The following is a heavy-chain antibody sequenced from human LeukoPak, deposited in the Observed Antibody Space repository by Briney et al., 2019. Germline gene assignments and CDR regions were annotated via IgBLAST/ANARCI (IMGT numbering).Heavy chain of an antibody. V-gene: IGHV4-39*01. CDR1: GGSISSSSYY. CDR3: ARRLRPKNQYSSSFVRGVGYYFDY. CDR2: IYYSGST. D-gene: IGHD6-13*01. Sequence: SETLSLTCTVSGGSISSSSYYWGWIRQPPGKGLEWIGSIYYSGSTYYNPSLKSRVTISVDTSKNQFSLKLSSVTAADTAVYYCARRLRPKNQYSSSFVRGVGYYFDYWGQGTLVTVSS. J-gene: IGHJ4*02.